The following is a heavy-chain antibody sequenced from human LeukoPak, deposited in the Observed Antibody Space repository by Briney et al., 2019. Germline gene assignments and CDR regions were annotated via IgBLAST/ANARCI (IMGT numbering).Heavy chain of an antibody. CDR2: INSDGSST. D-gene: IGHD6-13*01. J-gene: IGHJ6*02. CDR1: GFTFSSYC. V-gene: IGHV3-74*01. CDR3: ARDHSSWIYYYCYGMDV. Sequence: GGSLRLSCAASGFTFSSYCMHWVRQAPGKGLVWVSRINSDGSSTNYADSVKGRFTISRDNAKNMLYLQMNSLRAEDTAVYYCARDHSSWIYYYCYGMDVWGQGTTVTVSS.